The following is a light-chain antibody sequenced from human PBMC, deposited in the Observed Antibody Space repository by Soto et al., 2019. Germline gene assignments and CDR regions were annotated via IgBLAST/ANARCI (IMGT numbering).Light chain of an antibody. Sequence: EIVLTQSPATLSLSPGERATLSCRASQSIGYYLAWYQEKPGQAPRLLIYDASSRATGIPDRFSGSGSGTDFTLTISRLEPEDFALYYCQQYGNSPPLTFGGGTKVDIK. V-gene: IGKV3-20*01. J-gene: IGKJ4*01. CDR1: QSIGYY. CDR3: QQYGNSPPLT. CDR2: DAS.